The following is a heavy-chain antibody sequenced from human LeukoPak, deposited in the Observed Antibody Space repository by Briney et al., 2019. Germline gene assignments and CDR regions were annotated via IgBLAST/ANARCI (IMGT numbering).Heavy chain of an antibody. CDR1: GFTFSSYG. CDR3: VGYYDFWSGYPMDGY. Sequence: PGGSLRLSCAASGFTFSSYGMHWVRQAPGKGLEWVAVISYDGSNKYYADSVKGRFTISRDNSKNTLYLQMNSLRAEDTAVYYCVGYYDFWSGYPMDGYWGQGTLVTVSS. CDR2: ISYDGSNK. V-gene: IGHV3-30*03. J-gene: IGHJ4*02. D-gene: IGHD3-3*01.